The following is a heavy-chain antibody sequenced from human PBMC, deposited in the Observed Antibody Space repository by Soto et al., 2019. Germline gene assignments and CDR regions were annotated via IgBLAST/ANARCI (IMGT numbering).Heavy chain of an antibody. CDR1: GGSSSSYY. Sequence: LETLPHTCTVSGGSSSSYYWSWIRQPPGKGLEWIGYMYNTGSTIYNPSLKSRVTISVDTSKNQFSLKLNSVTAADTAVYYCARDLWGYCGADCYPLDVWGQGTTVTVSS. CDR2: MYNTGST. D-gene: IGHD2-21*02. CDR3: ARDLWGYCGADCYPLDV. V-gene: IGHV4-59*01. J-gene: IGHJ6*02.